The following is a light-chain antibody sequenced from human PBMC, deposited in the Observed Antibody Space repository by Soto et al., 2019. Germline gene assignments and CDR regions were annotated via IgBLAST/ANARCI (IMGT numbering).Light chain of an antibody. J-gene: IGKJ1*01. Sequence: DIQMTQSPSSLSASVGDRVTINWRASQSISSYLNWYQQKPGKAPKLLIYAASSLQSGVPSRFSGSGSGTDFTLTISSLQPEDFATYYCQQSYSTPVTFGQGTKVDIK. V-gene: IGKV1-39*01. CDR2: AAS. CDR1: QSISSY. CDR3: QQSYSTPVT.